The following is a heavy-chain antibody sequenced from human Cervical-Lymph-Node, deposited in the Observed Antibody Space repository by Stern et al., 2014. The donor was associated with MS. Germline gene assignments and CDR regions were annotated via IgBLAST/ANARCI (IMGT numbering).Heavy chain of an antibody. CDR1: GGSIRGYY. Sequence: QVQLQESGPGLVKPSETLSLTCIVSGGSIRGYYWSWIRQPPGKVLEWIGYVSYSGSTNYNPSLMSRVTISVDTSQNQFSLKLSSVTAADTAVYYCARKLNRGSYYDVFDIWGQGTMV. CDR3: ARKLNRGSYYDVFDI. J-gene: IGHJ3*02. D-gene: IGHD1-26*01. CDR2: VSYSGST. V-gene: IGHV4-59*12.